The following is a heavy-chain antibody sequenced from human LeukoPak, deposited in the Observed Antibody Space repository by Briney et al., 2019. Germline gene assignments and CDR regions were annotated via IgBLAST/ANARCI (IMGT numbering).Heavy chain of an antibody. CDR2: ISDSGGGS. CDR1: GFTFSSYA. CDR3: AKHSGTRGWYNDY. J-gene: IGHJ4*02. Sequence: PGGSLRLSCAASGFTFSSYAMTWVRQAPGRGLEWVSGISDSGGGSYYADSVKGRFTISRENSKSMLYPQMNSLRADDTAVYYCAKHSGTRGWYNDYWGQGTLVTVSS. V-gene: IGHV3-23*01. D-gene: IGHD6-19*01.